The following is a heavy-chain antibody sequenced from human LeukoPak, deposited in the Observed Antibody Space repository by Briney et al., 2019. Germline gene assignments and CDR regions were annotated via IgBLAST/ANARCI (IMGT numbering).Heavy chain of an antibody. CDR1: GFTFSGYG. CDR2: IWYDGNNK. Sequence: GGSLRLSCAASGFTFSGYGMHWVRQAPDKGLEWVADIWYDGNNKYYADSVKGRFTISRDNSKNTLYLQMNSLRVEDTAVYYCAKDWGYTTMVSYYFDYWGQGALVTVSS. CDR3: AKDWGYTTMVSYYFDY. D-gene: IGHD5-18*01. J-gene: IGHJ4*02. V-gene: IGHV3-33*06.